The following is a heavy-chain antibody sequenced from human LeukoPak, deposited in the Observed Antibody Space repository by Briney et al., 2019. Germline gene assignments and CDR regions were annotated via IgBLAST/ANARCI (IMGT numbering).Heavy chain of an antibody. D-gene: IGHD3-16*02. CDR2: INHSGST. Sequence: SETLSLTCAVYGGSFSGYYWGWIRQPPGKGLEWIGEINHSGSTNYNPSLKSRVTISVDTSKNQFSLKLSSVTAADTAVYYCARSVWGSYRYRGAFDIWGQGTMVTVSS. J-gene: IGHJ3*02. CDR1: GGSFSGYY. CDR3: ARSVWGSYRYRGAFDI. V-gene: IGHV4-34*01.